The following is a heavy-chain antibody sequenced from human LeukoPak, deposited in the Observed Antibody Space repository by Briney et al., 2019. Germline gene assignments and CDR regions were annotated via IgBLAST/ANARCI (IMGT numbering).Heavy chain of an antibody. J-gene: IGHJ4*02. CDR1: GFTFSSYA. D-gene: IGHD3-22*01. CDR3: ARDIGYYYDSSGYPHY. V-gene: IGHV3-30-3*01. CDR2: ISYDGSNK. Sequence: GGSLRPSCAASGFTFSSYAMHWVRQAPGKGLEWVAVISYDGSNKYYADSVKGRFTISRDNSKNTLYLQMNSLRAEDTAVYYCARDIGYYYDSSGYPHYWGQGTLVTVSS.